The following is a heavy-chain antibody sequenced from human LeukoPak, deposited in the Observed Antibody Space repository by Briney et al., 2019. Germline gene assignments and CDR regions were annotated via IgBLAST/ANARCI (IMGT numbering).Heavy chain of an antibody. CDR3: ARDGNRRTTYYYGSGSDY. J-gene: IGHJ4*02. V-gene: IGHV4-4*07. CDR2: IYTSGST. CDR1: GASISSYY. D-gene: IGHD3-10*01. Sequence: PSETLSLTCTVSGASISSYYWSWIRQPAGKGLEWIGRIYTSGSTNYNPSLKSRVTMSVDTSKNQFSLKLSSVTAADTAVYYCARDGNRRTTYYYGSGSDYWGQGTLVTVSS.